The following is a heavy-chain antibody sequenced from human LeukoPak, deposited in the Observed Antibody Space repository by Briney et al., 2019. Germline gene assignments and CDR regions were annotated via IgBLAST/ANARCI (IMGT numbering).Heavy chain of an antibody. CDR1: GGSISSYY. D-gene: IGHD5-18*01. J-gene: IGHJ4*02. CDR2: IYYSGGT. CDR3: ARGDDGYGPYFDY. Sequence: SETLSLTCTVSGGSISSYYWSWIRQPPGKGLEWIGYIYYSGGTNYNPSLKSRVTISVDTSKNQFSLKLSSVTAADTAVYYCARGDDGYGPYFDYWGQGTLVTVSS. V-gene: IGHV4-59*01.